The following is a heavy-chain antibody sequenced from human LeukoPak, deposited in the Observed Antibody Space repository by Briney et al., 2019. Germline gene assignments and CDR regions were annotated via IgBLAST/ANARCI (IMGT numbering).Heavy chain of an antibody. CDR3: AKESRAYFDY. D-gene: IGHD2-2*01. CDR1: GFTFSTYW. V-gene: IGHV3-74*01. J-gene: IGHJ4*02. CDR2: INSDESST. Sequence: GGSLRLSCAASGFTFSTYWMHWVRQAPGKGLVWVSRINSDESSTSYADSVKGRFTISRDNAKNTLYLQMNSLRVEDTAVYYCAKESRAYFDYWGQGTLVTVSS.